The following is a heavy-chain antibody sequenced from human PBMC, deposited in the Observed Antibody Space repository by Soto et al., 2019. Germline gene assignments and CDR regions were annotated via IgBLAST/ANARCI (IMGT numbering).Heavy chain of an antibody. Sequence: EVQLVESGGDMVQPGGSLRLSCAASGFTFISYSMNWVRQAPGKGLEWVSYISSSGSTIYYADSVEGRFTISRDNADNSLYLQLTSLRDEDTAVYYCARNSYGNYYFDYWGQGTLVPVSS. CDR3: ARNSYGNYYFDY. V-gene: IGHV3-48*02. D-gene: IGHD5-18*01. J-gene: IGHJ4*02. CDR2: ISSSGSTI. CDR1: GFTFISYS.